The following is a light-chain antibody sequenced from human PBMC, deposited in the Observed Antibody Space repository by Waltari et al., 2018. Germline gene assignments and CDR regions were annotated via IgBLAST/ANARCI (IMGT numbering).Light chain of an antibody. CDR3: NSYAGSNNFPFV. CDR2: DVS. J-gene: IGLJ1*01. Sequence: QSALTQPPSASGSPGQSVTISCTGTSSDVGGYNYVPWYQQHPGKAPKLMIYDVSNRPSGVPDRFSGSKSGNTASLTVSGLQAEDEADYYCNSYAGSNNFPFVFGTGTKVTVL. CDR1: SSDVGGYNY. V-gene: IGLV2-8*01.